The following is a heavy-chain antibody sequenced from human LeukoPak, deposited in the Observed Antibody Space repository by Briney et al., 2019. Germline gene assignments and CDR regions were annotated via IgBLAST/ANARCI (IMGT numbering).Heavy chain of an antibody. Sequence: GGSLRLSCAASGFTFSSYAMTWVRQAPEKGLEWVSAISGSGGSTYYADSVKGRFTISRDNSKNTLYLQMNSLRAEDTAIYYCTKTAPAAIYWFDPWGQGTLVTVSS. V-gene: IGHV3-23*01. CDR2: ISGSGGST. CDR3: TKTAPAAIYWFDP. D-gene: IGHD2-2*02. CDR1: GFTFSSYA. J-gene: IGHJ5*02.